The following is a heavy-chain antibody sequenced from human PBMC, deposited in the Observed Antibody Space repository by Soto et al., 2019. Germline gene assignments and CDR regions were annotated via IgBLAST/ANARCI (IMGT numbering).Heavy chain of an antibody. J-gene: IGHJ4*02. CDR1: GFTFSSYA. Sequence: GGSLRLSCAASAASGFTFSSYAMSWVRQAPGKGLEWVSAISGSGGSTYYADSVKGRFTISRDDSKNTLYLQMNSLKTEDTAVYYCTTVMGRYAYYDILTGHSDHPIDYWGQGTLVTVSS. CDR2: ISGSGGST. CDR3: TTVMGRYAYYDILTGHSDHPIDY. D-gene: IGHD3-9*01. V-gene: IGHV3-23*01.